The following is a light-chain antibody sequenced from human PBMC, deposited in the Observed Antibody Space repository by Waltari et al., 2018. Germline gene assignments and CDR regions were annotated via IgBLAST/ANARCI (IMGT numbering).Light chain of an antibody. Sequence: DIQLTQSPSFLSASVGDRVTITCRASQGIYSYLAWYQQKPGKAPNLLIYAASTLQTGVPSRFSGSCSVTEFTLTISSLQPEDFATYYCQQLYSYPFTFGPGTKVDIK. J-gene: IGKJ3*01. V-gene: IGKV1-9*01. CDR2: AAS. CDR3: QQLYSYPFT. CDR1: QGIYSY.